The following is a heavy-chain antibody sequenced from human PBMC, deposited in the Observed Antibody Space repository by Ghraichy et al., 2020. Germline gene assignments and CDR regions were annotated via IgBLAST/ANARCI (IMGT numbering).Heavy chain of an antibody. CDR3: ARRRRISTRGDGIDV. CDR2: ISTTGNT. D-gene: IGHD1-1*01. CDR1: GGSISTYH. V-gene: IGHV4-4*08. Sequence: SETLSLTCSVSGGSISTYHWTWIRQPPGKGVEWIGYISTTGNTNYNPSLESRVTISMDTSKSQFSLKLSSLTAADTAVYYCARRRRISTRGDGIDVWGQGTTVTVAS. J-gene: IGHJ6*02.